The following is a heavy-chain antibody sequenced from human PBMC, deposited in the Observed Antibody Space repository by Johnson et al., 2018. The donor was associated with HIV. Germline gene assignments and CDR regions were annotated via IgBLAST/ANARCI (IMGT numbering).Heavy chain of an antibody. V-gene: IGHV3-33*03. Sequence: VQLVESGGGMVQPGRSLRLSCAASGFAFRSYGMHWVRQAPGKGLAWVAVIWYDGNNKYYADSVKGRFTVSRDNTKNTLFLEMNSLRPEDTAVYYCVKERQLVRSFDIWGQGTMVTVSS. CDR3: VKERQLVRSFDI. J-gene: IGHJ3*02. CDR2: IWYDGNNK. D-gene: IGHD6-6*01. CDR1: GFAFRSYG.